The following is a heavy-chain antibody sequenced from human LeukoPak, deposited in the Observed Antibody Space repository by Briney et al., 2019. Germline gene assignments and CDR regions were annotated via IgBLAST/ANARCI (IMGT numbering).Heavy chain of an antibody. CDR2: MNPNSGNT. J-gene: IGHJ6*03. D-gene: IGHD3-3*01. Sequence: ASVKVSCKASGYTFTSYDINWVRQATGQGLEWMGWMNPNSGNTGYAQKFQGRVTMTRNTSISTAYMELSSLRSEDTAVYYCARGYYDLYYYYYYMDVWGKGTTVTVSS. CDR3: ARGYYDLYYYYYYMDV. V-gene: IGHV1-8*01. CDR1: GYTFTSYD.